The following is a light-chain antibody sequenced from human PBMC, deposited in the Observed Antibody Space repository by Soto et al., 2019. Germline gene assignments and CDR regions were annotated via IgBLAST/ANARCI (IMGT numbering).Light chain of an antibody. CDR2: RAS. CDR1: QSVSSN. V-gene: IGKV3-15*01. J-gene: IGKJ1*01. Sequence: EIVMTQSPATLSVSPGERATLSCRASQSVSSNLAWYQQKPGQAPRLLIYRASTRATGIPARFSGSGSGTEFTLTISSLQSEDFAVYYCQQYNNWRGTFGQGTKVEIK. CDR3: QQYNNWRGT.